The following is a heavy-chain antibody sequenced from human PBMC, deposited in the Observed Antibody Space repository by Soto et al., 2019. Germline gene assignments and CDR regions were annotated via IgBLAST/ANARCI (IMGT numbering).Heavy chain of an antibody. D-gene: IGHD3-16*01. Sequence: EVQLLESGGGLVQPGGSTRLSCAASGFTFSNYAMNWVRQAPGKGLEWVSTVNGGGGSKYYADSVQGRFTIYRANSKNTLHLQMYGLRTEDTALYYCARSRFSPVGCSPNWFDPWGQGTLVTVSS. J-gene: IGHJ5*02. V-gene: IGHV3-23*01. CDR3: ARSRFSPVGCSPNWFDP. CDR1: GFTFSNYA. CDR2: VNGGGGSK.